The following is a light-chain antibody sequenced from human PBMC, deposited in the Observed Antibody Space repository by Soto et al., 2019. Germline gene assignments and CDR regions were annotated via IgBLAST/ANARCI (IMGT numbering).Light chain of an antibody. CDR1: QGISSY. CDR3: QHYNTYSTFT. CDR2: AAS. Sequence: IQLTQSPSSLSASVGDRVTITCRASQGISSYLAWYQQKPGKAPKLLIYAASTLQSGVPSRFSGSGSGTDFTLTISSLQPEDFATYYCQHYNTYSTFTFGPGTKVDIK. V-gene: IGKV1-9*01. J-gene: IGKJ3*01.